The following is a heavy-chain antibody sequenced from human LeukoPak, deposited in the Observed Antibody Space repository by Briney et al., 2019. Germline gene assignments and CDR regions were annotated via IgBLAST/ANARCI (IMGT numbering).Heavy chain of an antibody. CDR1: GFTFSSYA. Sequence: GGSLRLSCAASGFTFSSYAMHWVRQAPGKGLESVAVISYDGSNKYYADSVKGRLTISRDNSKNMLYLQMNSLRAEDTAVYYCAELGITMIGGVWGKGTTVTISS. V-gene: IGHV3-30*04. CDR3: AELGITMIGGV. D-gene: IGHD3-10*02. J-gene: IGHJ6*04. CDR2: ISYDGSNK.